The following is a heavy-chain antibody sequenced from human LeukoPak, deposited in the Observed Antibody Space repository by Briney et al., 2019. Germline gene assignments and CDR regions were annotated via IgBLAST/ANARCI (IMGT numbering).Heavy chain of an antibody. CDR2: ISSSGTI. CDR3: ARWGVGDY. J-gene: IGHJ4*02. D-gene: IGHD1-26*01. Sequence: GGSLRLSCAASGFTFSSYEMNWVRQAPGKGLGWVSYISSSGTIYYADSVKGRFTISRDNAKNSLYLQMNSLRAEDTALYYCARWGVGDYWGQGTLVTVSS. V-gene: IGHV3-48*03. CDR1: GFTFSSYE.